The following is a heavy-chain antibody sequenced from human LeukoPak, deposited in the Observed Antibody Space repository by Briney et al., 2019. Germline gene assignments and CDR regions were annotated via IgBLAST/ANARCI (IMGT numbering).Heavy chain of an antibody. D-gene: IGHD2-8*02. Sequence: SETLSLTCTVSGGSISSYYRSWIRQPPGKGLEWIGEINHSGSTNYNPSLKSRVTISVDTSKNQFSLKLSSVTAADTAVYYCAREVLGHWYFDLWGRGTLVTVSS. CDR2: INHSGST. CDR1: GGSISSYY. J-gene: IGHJ2*01. V-gene: IGHV4-34*01. CDR3: AREVLGHWYFDL.